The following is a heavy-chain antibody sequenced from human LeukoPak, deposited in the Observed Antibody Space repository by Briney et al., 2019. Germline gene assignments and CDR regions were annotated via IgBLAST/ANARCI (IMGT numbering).Heavy chain of an antibody. CDR1: GGTFSSYT. D-gene: IGHD3-3*01. V-gene: IGHV1-69*02. CDR3: ARFRDFWSGSKDAFDI. Sequence: EASVKVSCKASGGTFSSYTISWVRQAPGQGLEWMGRIIPILGIANYAQKFQGRVTITADKSTSTAYMELSSLRSEDTAVYYCARFRDFWSGSKDAFDIWGRGTMVTVSS. J-gene: IGHJ3*02. CDR2: IIPILGIA.